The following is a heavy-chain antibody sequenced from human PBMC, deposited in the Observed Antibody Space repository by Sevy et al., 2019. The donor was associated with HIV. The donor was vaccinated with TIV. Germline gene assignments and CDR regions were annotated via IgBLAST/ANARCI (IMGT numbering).Heavy chain of an antibody. CDR2: INSDGSST. Sequence: GGSLRLSCAASGFTFSSYWMHWVRQAPGKGLVWDSRINSDGSSTSYADSVKGRFTISRDNAKNTLYLQMNSLRAEDTAVYYCARDRGGYSSSFDYWGQGTLVTVSS. D-gene: IGHD6-6*01. J-gene: IGHJ4*02. CDR1: GFTFSSYW. V-gene: IGHV3-74*01. CDR3: ARDRGGYSSSFDY.